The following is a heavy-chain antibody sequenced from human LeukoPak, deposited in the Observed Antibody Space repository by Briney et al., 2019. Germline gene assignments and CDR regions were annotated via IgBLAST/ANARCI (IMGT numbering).Heavy chain of an antibody. CDR1: GFTFSSYW. D-gene: IGHD3-10*01. J-gene: IGHJ5*02. CDR2: IKQDGSEK. V-gene: IGHV3-7*01. CDR3: AREPPRDYGSGSYYRVSNWFDP. Sequence: GGPLRLSCAASGFTFSSYWMSWVRQAPGKGLEWVANIKQDGSEKYYVDSVKGRFTISRDNAKNSLYLQMNSLRAEDTAVYYCAREPPRDYGSGSYYRVSNWFDPWGQGTLVTVSS.